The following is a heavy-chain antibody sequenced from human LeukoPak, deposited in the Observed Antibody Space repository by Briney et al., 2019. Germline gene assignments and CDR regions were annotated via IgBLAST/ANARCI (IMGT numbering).Heavy chain of an antibody. CDR2: INHSGST. Sequence: PSETLSLTCAVYGGSFSGYYWSWIRQPPGKGLEWIGEINHSGSTNYNPSLKGRVTISVDTSKNQFSLKLSSVTAADTAVYYCARGGVASYYYYYMDVWGKGTTVTVSS. D-gene: IGHD3-3*01. CDR3: ARGGVASYYYYYMDV. J-gene: IGHJ6*03. V-gene: IGHV4-34*01. CDR1: GGSFSGYY.